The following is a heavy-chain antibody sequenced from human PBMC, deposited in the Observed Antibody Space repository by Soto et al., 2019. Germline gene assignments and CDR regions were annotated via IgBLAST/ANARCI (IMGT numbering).Heavy chain of an antibody. CDR2: IYNSGIT. CDR1: GGSISSGDYS. Sequence: SETLSLTCTVSGGSISSGDYSWSWVRQSPGKGLEWIGHIYNSGITYYNPSLKSRVAISIDTSKNQFSLRLNSVTAADTAVYYCARDIYDSSGGFDCWGQGTLVTVSS. D-gene: IGHD3-22*01. V-gene: IGHV4-30-4*01. J-gene: IGHJ4*02. CDR3: ARDIYDSSGGFDC.